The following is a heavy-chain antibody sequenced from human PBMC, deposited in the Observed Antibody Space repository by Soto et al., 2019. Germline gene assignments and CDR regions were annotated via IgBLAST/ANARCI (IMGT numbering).Heavy chain of an antibody. Sequence: PSETLSLTCTVSGASITVSSYWIWIRQPAGKGLEWIGRFSLSGTTSYNPSLRSRVTMSADVSKKQFSLRLTSVTAEDTALYYCARGMTPPGATDGYYFDSWGQGTLVAVSS. J-gene: IGHJ4*02. CDR2: FSLSGTT. D-gene: IGHD2-8*02. V-gene: IGHV4-4*07. CDR3: ARGMTPPGATDGYYFDS. CDR1: GASITVSSY.